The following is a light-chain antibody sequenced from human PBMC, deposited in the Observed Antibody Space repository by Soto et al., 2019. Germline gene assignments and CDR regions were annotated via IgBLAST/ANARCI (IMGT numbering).Light chain of an antibody. V-gene: IGLV2-14*01. CDR2: EGS. Sequence: QSVLAQPASVSGSPGQSITISCTGTSSDVGGPDYVSWYQQHPGKAPKLMIYEGSKRPSGVSDHFSGSKSGNTASLTISGLQPEDEADYYCSSFSTSSTLYVFGTGTKVTVL. CDR1: SSDVGGPDY. CDR3: SSFSTSSTLYV. J-gene: IGLJ1*01.